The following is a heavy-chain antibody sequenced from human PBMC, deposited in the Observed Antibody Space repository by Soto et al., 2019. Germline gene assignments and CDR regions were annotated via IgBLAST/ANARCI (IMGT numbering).Heavy chain of an antibody. CDR2: IYYTGTT. V-gene: IGHV4-31*03. J-gene: IGHJ5*02. CDR3: ARGTYNWNDGTWFDP. Sequence: PSETLSLTCTVSGDSISSSGYYWSWIRQHPGKGLEWIGYIYYTGTTYYNPSLRSRVTISVDSSKTQFSLKLSSVTAADTAMYYCARGTYNWNDGTWFDPWGQGTLVTVSS. CDR1: GDSISSSGYY. D-gene: IGHD1-1*01.